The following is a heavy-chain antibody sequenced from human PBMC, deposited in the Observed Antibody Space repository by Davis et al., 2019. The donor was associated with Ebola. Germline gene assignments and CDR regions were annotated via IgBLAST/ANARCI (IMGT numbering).Heavy chain of an antibody. Sequence: AASVKVSCKASGYTFTSHYMHWVRQPPGQGLEWMGIINHSGGSTSYAQKFQGRVTMTRDTSTSTVYMELSSLRSEDTAVYYCARDQGTVTTSTFDPWGQGTLVTVSS. CDR3: ARDQGTVTTSTFDP. CDR1: GYTFTSHY. V-gene: IGHV1-46*01. J-gene: IGHJ5*02. CDR2: INHSGGST. D-gene: IGHD4-11*01.